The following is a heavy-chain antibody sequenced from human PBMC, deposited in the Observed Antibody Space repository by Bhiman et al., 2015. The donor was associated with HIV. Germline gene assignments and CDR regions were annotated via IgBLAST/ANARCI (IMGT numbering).Heavy chain of an antibody. CDR2: ISNGGDTI. Sequence: EVHLLESGGGLVQPGGSLRLSCAVSGFTFSAYGMSWVRQAPGKGLEWVSYISNGGDTIYNADSVKGRFTISRDNAKNSLYLQMDSLRAEDTAVYYCARAFAPYSGYPFDYWGQGTLVTVSS. J-gene: IGHJ4*02. CDR3: ARAFAPYSGYPFDY. D-gene: IGHD5-12*01. CDR1: GFTFSAYG. V-gene: IGHV3-48*04.